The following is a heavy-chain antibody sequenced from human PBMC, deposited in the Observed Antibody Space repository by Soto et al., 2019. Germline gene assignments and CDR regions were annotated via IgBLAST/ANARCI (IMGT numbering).Heavy chain of an antibody. CDR1: GWSFIGYY. CDR3: ERVYSDCSGGSCYSN. CDR2: INHSGST. J-gene: IGHJ4*02. Sequence: SETLSLTCAVYGWSFIGYYWSCIRQPPGKGLEWIGEINHSGSTNYNPSLKSRVTISVDTSKNQFSLKLSTVTAADTAVYYCERVYSDCSGGSCYSNWGQGTLVPVSS. V-gene: IGHV4-34*01. D-gene: IGHD2-15*01.